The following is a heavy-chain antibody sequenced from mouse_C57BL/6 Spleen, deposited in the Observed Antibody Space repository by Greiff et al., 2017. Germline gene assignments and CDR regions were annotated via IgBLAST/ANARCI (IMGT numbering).Heavy chain of an antibody. Sequence: HVQLKQTGAELLKPGASVKLSCKASGFTFPRYWVHWVKQRPGRGLEWIGRIDPNSGGTKYNEKFKSKATLTVDKPSSTAYMQLSSLTSEDSAVYYCARGRDGSSLFAYWGQGTLVTVSA. CDR2: IDPNSGGT. V-gene: IGHV1-72*01. CDR1: GFTFPRYW. J-gene: IGHJ3*01. CDR3: ARGRDGSSLFAY. D-gene: IGHD1-1*01.